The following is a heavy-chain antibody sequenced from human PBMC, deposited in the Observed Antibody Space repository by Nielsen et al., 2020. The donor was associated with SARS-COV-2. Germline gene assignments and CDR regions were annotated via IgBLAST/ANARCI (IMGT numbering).Heavy chain of an antibody. J-gene: IGHJ6*02. Sequence: GESLKISCAASGFTFSSYGMHWVRQAPGKGLEWVAVISYDGSNKYYADSVKGRFTISRDNSKNTLYLQMNSLRAEDTAVYYCASGAIKGYYYYYGMDVWGQGTTVTVSS. D-gene: IGHD2-2*02. V-gene: IGHV3-30*03. CDR2: ISYDGSNK. CDR3: ASGAIKGYYYYYGMDV. CDR1: GFTFSSYG.